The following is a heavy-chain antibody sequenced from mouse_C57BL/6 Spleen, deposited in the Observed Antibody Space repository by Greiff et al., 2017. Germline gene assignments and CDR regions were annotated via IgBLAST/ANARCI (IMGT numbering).Heavy chain of an antibody. CDR3: ARMGTYSNYGYFDY. D-gene: IGHD2-5*01. CDR2: IDPSDSYT. V-gene: IGHV1-69*01. J-gene: IGHJ2*01. Sequence: QVQLQQPGAELVMPGASVKLSCKASGYTFTSYWMHWVKQRPGQGLEWIGEIDPSDSYTNYNQKFKGKSTLTVDKSSSTAYMQLSSLTSEDSAVXYCARMGTYSNYGYFDYWGQGTTLTVSS. CDR1: GYTFTSYW.